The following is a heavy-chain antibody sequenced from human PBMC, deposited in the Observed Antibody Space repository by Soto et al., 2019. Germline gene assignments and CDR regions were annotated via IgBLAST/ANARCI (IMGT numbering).Heavy chain of an antibody. CDR1: GGSISSGGYS. CDR3: AREPTSMIEWPIDH. J-gene: IGHJ4*02. D-gene: IGHD5-12*01. Sequence: SETLSLTCAVSGGSISSGGYSWSWIRQPPGKGLEWIGYIYHSGSTYYNPSLKSRVTISVDTSISTVYMELSSLRSDDTAVYFCAREPTSMIEWPIDHWGQGTLVTVSS. V-gene: IGHV4-30-2*01. CDR2: IYHSGST.